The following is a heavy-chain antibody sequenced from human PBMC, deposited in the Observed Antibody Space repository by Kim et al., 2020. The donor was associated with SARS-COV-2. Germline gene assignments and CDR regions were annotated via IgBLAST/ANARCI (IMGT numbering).Heavy chain of an antibody. CDR3: AREGDAFDV. J-gene: IGHJ3*01. CDR1: GLTFSNHY. CDR2: IKQDGSDK. V-gene: IGHV3-7*01. Sequence: GGSLRLSCAASGLTFSNHYISWIRQAPGKGLEWVANIKQDGSDKYYVNSVKGRFAISRDNAKNSLYLQMNSLRAEDSAVYYCAREGDAFDVWGQGTMVTV.